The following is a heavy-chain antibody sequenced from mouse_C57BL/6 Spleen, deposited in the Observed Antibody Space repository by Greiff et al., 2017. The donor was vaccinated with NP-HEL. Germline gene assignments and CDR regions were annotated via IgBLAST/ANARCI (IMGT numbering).Heavy chain of an antibody. D-gene: IGHD2-5*01. V-gene: IGHV2-6*03. J-gene: IGHJ3*01. Sequence: VKLMESGPGLVAPSQSLSITCTVSGFSLTSYGVHWVRQPPGKGLEWLVVIWSDGSTTYNSALKSRLSISKDNSKSQVFLKMNSLQTDDTAMYYCASSYYYSNYWFAYWGQGTLVTVSA. CDR2: IWSDGST. CDR3: ASSYYYSNYWFAY. CDR1: GFSLTSYG.